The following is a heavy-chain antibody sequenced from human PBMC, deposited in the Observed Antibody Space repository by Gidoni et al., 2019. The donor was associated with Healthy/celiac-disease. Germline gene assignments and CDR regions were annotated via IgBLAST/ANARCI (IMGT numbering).Heavy chain of an antibody. J-gene: IGHJ3*02. CDR2: IYYSGST. V-gene: IGHV4-59*01. CDR1: GGPISSYY. Sequence: QVQLQESGPGLVKPSETQSLTCTVSGGPISSYYWRWIRQPPGKGLEWIGYIYYSGSTNYNPSLKSRVTISVDTSKNQFSLKLSSVTAADTAVYYCARESGRCSSTSCHHDAFDIWGQGTMVTVS. CDR3: ARESGRCSSTSCHHDAFDI. D-gene: IGHD2-2*01.